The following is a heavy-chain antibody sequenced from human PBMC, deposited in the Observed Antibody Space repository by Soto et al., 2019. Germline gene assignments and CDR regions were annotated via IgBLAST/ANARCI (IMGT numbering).Heavy chain of an antibody. CDR2: IYYSGST. Sequence: SETLSLTCTVSGGSISSGDYYWSWIRQPPGKGLEWIGYIYYSGSTYYNPSLKSRVTISVDTSKNQFSLKLSSVTAADTAVSYCASTLKYYDFWSGYYNRLRNYYGMDVWGQGTTVT. CDR1: GGSISSGDYY. D-gene: IGHD3-3*01. CDR3: ASTLKYYDFWSGYYNRLRNYYGMDV. J-gene: IGHJ6*02. V-gene: IGHV4-30-4*01.